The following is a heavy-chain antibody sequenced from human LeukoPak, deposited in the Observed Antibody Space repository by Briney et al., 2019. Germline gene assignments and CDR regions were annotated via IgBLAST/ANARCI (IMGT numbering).Heavy chain of an antibody. D-gene: IGHD4-17*01. V-gene: IGHV1-8*02. CDR2: MNPNSGDT. Sequence: GASVKVSCKASGYNFMSYDINWVRQAAGQRLEWMGWMNPNSGDTGYVQKFQGRVTMTRDTSISTAYMELTSLRSDNTALYYCARSNDYLSAFDVWGQGTMVSVSS. CDR3: ARSNDYLSAFDV. J-gene: IGHJ3*01. CDR1: GYNFMSYD.